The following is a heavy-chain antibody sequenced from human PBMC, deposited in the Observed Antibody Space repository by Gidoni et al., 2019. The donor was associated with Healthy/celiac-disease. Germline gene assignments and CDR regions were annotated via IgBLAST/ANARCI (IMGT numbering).Heavy chain of an antibody. CDR2: ISGSGGST. V-gene: IGHV3-23*01. J-gene: IGHJ4*02. CDR3: AKDGPGIVAARPPVDY. D-gene: IGHD6-13*01. Sequence: VSAISGSGGSTYYADSVKGRFTISRDNSKNTLYLQMNSLRAEDTAVYYCAKDGPGIVAARPPVDYWGQGTLVTVSS.